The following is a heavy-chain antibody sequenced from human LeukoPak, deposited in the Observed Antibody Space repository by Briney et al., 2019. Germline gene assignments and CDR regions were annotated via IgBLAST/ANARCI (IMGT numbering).Heavy chain of an antibody. Sequence: PGGSLRLSCAASGFTVSSNYMSWVRQAPGKGLEWVSVIYSGGSTYYADSVKGRFTISRDNSKNTMYLQMNSLRAEDTAVYYCARASDRGLRLGELSPPFDYWGQGTLVTVSS. CDR2: IYSGGST. CDR3: ARASDRGLRLGELSPPFDY. V-gene: IGHV3-53*01. D-gene: IGHD3-16*02. J-gene: IGHJ4*02. CDR1: GFTVSSNY.